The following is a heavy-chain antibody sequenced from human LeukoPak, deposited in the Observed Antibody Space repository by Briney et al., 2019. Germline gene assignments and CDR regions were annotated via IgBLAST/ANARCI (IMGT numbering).Heavy chain of an antibody. CDR2: IKQDGSEK. CDR1: GFTFSSYW. J-gene: IGHJ4*02. D-gene: IGHD3-3*01. CDR3: ARLLEWLFLQRSFDY. Sequence: GGSLRLSCAASGFTFSSYWMSWVRQAPGKGLEWVANIKQDGSEKYYVDSVKGRFTISRDNAKNSLYLQMNSLRAEDTAVYYCARLLEWLFLQRSFDYWGQGTLVTVSS. V-gene: IGHV3-7*01.